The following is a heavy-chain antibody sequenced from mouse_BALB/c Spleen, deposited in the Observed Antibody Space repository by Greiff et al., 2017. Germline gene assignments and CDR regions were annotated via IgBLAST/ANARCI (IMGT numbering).Heavy chain of an antibody. Sequence: EVKLQESGPSLVKPSQTLSLTCSVTGDSITSGYWNWIRKFPGNKLEYMGYISYSGSTYYNPSLKSRISITRDTSKNQYYLQLNSVTTEDTATYYCARRGAYGPWFAYWGQGTLGTVSA. J-gene: IGHJ3*01. D-gene: IGHD1-2*01. CDR3: ARRGAYGPWFAY. CDR1: GDSITSGY. V-gene: IGHV3-8*02. CDR2: ISYSGST.